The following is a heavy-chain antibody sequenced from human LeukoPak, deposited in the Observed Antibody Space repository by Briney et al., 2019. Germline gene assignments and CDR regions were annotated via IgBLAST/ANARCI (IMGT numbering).Heavy chain of an antibody. Sequence: PSETLSLTCTVSGGSISSYYWSWIRQPAGKGLEWIGRIYTSGSTNYNPSLKSRVTMSVDTSKNQFSLKLSSVTAADTAVYYCARGRSGSGWYEWFDPWGQGTLVTVSS. J-gene: IGHJ5*02. CDR3: ARGRSGSGWYEWFDP. D-gene: IGHD6-19*01. CDR2: IYTSGST. V-gene: IGHV4-4*07. CDR1: GGSISSYY.